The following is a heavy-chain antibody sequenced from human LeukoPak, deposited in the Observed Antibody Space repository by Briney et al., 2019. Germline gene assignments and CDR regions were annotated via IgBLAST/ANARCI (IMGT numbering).Heavy chain of an antibody. V-gene: IGHV4-39*07. Sequence: PSETLSLTCTVSGGSISSNSYYWDWIRQPPGKGLEWIGEINHSGSTNYNPSLKSRVTISVDTSKNQFSLKLSSVTAADTAVYYCARGLRFLAPFDYWGQGTLVTVSS. D-gene: IGHD3-3*01. CDR1: GGSISSNSYY. CDR2: INHSGST. J-gene: IGHJ4*02. CDR3: ARGLRFLAPFDY.